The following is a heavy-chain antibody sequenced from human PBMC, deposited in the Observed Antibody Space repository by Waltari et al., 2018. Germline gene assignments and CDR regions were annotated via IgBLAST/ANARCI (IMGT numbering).Heavy chain of an antibody. CDR2: VSASAKT. V-gene: IGHV4-4*07. CDR1: GGSINTFL. Sequence: QVQLQESGPGLVKPSETLSLTCSVSGGSINTFLWNWIRQPAGKGLEWIGRVSASAKTNYNPSLKSRVTMSVDTSKNQFTRKLISVTAADTAVYYCARDLFLPSWSGFIDGFDIWGRGTVVTVSS. CDR3: ARDLFLPSWSGFIDGFDI. J-gene: IGHJ3*02. D-gene: IGHD3-3*01.